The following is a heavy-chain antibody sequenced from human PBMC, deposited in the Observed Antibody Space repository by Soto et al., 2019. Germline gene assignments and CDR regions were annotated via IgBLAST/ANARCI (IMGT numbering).Heavy chain of an antibody. J-gene: IGHJ5*02. V-gene: IGHV4-34*01. Sequence: TLSLTCAVYGGSFCGYYWSWIRQPPGKGLEWIGEINHSGSTNYNPSLKSRVTISVDTSKNQFSLKLSSVTAADTAVYYCARGVRGVSNWFDPWGQG. CDR1: GGSFCGYY. CDR3: ARGVRGVSNWFDP. CDR2: INHSGST. D-gene: IGHD3-10*01.